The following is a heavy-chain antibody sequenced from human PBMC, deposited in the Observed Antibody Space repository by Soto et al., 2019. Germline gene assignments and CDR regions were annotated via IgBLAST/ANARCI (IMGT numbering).Heavy chain of an antibody. Sequence: VASVKVSCKXSGYTFTGYDLHWARQAPGQGLEWMGWINPDNGAANYAQQFQGRVTMTRDTSISTVYLEFSSLRSDDTAVYFCASGEDHRWLFHYLDYWGQGALVTVSS. CDR3: ASGEDHRWLFHYLDY. CDR1: GYTFTGYD. D-gene: IGHD2-15*01. CDR2: INPDNGAA. J-gene: IGHJ4*02. V-gene: IGHV1-2*02.